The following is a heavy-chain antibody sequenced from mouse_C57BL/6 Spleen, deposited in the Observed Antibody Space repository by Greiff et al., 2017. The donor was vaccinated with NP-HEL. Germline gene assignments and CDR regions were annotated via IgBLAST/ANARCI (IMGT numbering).Heavy chain of an antibody. Sequence: VQLQQPGAELVKPGASVKMSCKASGYTFTSYWITWVKQRPGQGLEWIGDIYPGSGSTNYNEKFKSKATLTVDTSSSTAYMQLSSLTSEDSAVYYCARNYGSSYGDWYFDVWGTGTTVTVSS. D-gene: IGHD1-1*01. CDR2: IYPGSGST. V-gene: IGHV1-55*01. J-gene: IGHJ1*03. CDR1: GYTFTSYW. CDR3: ARNYGSSYGDWYFDV.